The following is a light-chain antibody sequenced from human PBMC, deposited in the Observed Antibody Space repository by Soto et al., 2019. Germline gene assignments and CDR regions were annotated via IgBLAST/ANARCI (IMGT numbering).Light chain of an antibody. CDR1: SSDVGGYNY. CDR2: DFI. Sequence: QSALTQPASVSGSPGQSITISCTGASSDVGGYNYVSWYQQHPGKAPKLMIYDFINRPSGVSNRFSGSKSDNTATLTISGLQADDEAEYYCSSYTTSSTPRYVFGTGTKVTVL. J-gene: IGLJ1*01. CDR3: SSYTTSSTPRYV. V-gene: IGLV2-14*03.